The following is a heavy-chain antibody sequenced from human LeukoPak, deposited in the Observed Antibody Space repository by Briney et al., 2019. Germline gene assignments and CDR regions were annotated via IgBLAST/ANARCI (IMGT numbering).Heavy chain of an antibody. J-gene: IGHJ4*02. CDR2: IYYSGNT. CDR1: GGSITSSYYY. CDR3: ARRLSLGESWQYGYYFDY. Sequence: PSETLSLTCTVSGGSITSSYYYWAWIRQPPGRGLEWIATIYYSGNTYYNPSLKSRVTISVDTSKNQFSLNLSSVTAADTAVYYCARRLSLGESWQYGYYFDYWGQGTLVTVSS. D-gene: IGHD3-10*01. V-gene: IGHV4-39*01.